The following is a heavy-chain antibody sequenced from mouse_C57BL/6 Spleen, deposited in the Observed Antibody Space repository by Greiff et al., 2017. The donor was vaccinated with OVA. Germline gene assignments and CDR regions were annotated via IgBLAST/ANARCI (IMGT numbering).Heavy chain of an antibody. CDR3: ARKGENYGNYDAMDY. Sequence: QVQLKESGPGLVQPSQSLSITCTVSGFSLTSYGVHWVRQSPGKGLEWLGVIWSGGSTDYNAAFISRLSISKDNSKSQVFFKMNSLQADDTAIYYCARKGENYGNYDAMDYWGQGTSVTVSS. CDR1: GFSLTSYG. J-gene: IGHJ4*01. V-gene: IGHV2-2*01. CDR2: IWSGGST. D-gene: IGHD2-1*01.